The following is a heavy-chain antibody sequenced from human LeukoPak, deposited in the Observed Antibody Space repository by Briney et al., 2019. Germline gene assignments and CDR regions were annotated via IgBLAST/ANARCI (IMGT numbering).Heavy chain of an antibody. Sequence: GGSLRLSCAASGFTFSSYGMHWVRQAPGKGLEWVAVIWYDGSNKYYADSVKGRFTISRDSSKNTLYLQMNSLRAEDTAVYYCARDSYYYDSSGYYFLDYWGQGTLVTVSS. CDR2: IWYDGSNK. D-gene: IGHD3-22*01. CDR1: GFTFSSYG. V-gene: IGHV3-33*01. CDR3: ARDSYYYDSSGYYFLDY. J-gene: IGHJ4*02.